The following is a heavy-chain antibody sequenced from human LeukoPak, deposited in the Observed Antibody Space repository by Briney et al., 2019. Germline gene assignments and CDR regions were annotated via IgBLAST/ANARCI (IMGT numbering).Heavy chain of an antibody. V-gene: IGHV1-2*02. Sequence: ASVKVSCKASGYTFTCYYIHWVRQAPGQGLEWMGWVNPNSSGTNYAQNFQGRVTMTRDTPISTAYMELSRLRSDDTAVYYCARAGYYDTSGYYHPFDYWGQGILVTVSS. CDR2: VNPNSSGT. CDR1: GYTFTCYY. J-gene: IGHJ4*02. D-gene: IGHD3-22*01. CDR3: ARAGYYDTSGYYHPFDY.